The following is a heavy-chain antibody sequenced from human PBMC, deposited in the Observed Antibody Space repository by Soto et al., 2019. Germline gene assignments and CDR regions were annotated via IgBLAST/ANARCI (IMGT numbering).Heavy chain of an antibody. V-gene: IGHV3-21*02. CDR1: GFTFSGYS. CDR3: ARDLASATGTLDY. J-gene: IGHJ4*02. Sequence: EVQLVESGGGLVKPGESLRLSCAGSGFTFSGYSMNWVRQAPGKGREWVSSISSTSNNMYYADSVKGRFTMSRDNAKNALYMQVNSLRGDDTAVDYCARDLASATGTLDYWGQGTLVTVSS. CDR2: ISSTSNNM. D-gene: IGHD1-1*01.